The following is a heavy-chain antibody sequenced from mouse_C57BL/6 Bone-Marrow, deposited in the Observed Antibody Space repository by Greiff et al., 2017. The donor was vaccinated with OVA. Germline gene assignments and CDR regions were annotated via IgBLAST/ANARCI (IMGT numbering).Heavy chain of an antibody. CDR2: IDPEDGET. CDR1: GFNIKDYY. D-gene: IGHD1-1*01. Sequence: VQLQQSGAELVKPGASVKLSCTASGFNIKDYYMHWVKQRTEQGLEWIGRIDPEDGETKYAPKFPGTATITADTSSNTAYLQLSSLTSEDTAVYYCARDGSSPYYAMDYWGQGTSVTVSS. V-gene: IGHV14-2*01. CDR3: ARDGSSPYYAMDY. J-gene: IGHJ4*01.